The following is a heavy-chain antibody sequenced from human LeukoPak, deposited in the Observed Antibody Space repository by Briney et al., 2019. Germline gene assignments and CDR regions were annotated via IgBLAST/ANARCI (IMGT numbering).Heavy chain of an antibody. CDR3: AKASHYYDSSGYLYYFDY. J-gene: IGHJ4*02. D-gene: IGHD3-22*01. V-gene: IGHV3-23*01. Sequence: GGSLRLSCAASGFTFSSYAMSWVRQAPGKGLEWVSAISGSGGSTYYADSVKGRYTISRDNSKNTLYLQMNSLRAEDTAVYYCAKASHYYDSSGYLYYFDYWGQGTLVTVSS. CDR2: ISGSGGST. CDR1: GFTFSSYA.